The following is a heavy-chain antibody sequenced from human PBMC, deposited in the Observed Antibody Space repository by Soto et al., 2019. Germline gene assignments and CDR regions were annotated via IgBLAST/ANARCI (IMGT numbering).Heavy chain of an antibody. CDR3: ARERTRGFDP. J-gene: IGHJ5*02. CDR1: GYTFTGYD. Sequence: QVQLVQSGAEVKKPGASVKVAFKASGYTFTGYDINWVRQATGQGLEWMGWMNPNSGNTAYAQKFLGRVTMTRNTSISTAYMELSSLRSEDTAAYYCARERTRGFDPWGQGTLVTVSS. V-gene: IGHV1-8*01. CDR2: MNPNSGNT.